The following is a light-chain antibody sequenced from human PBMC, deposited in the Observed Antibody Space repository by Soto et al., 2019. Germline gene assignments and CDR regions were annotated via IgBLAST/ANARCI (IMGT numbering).Light chain of an antibody. J-gene: IGKJ5*01. CDR2: DAC. CDR1: QSVNTNY. V-gene: IGKV3-20*01. CDR3: QQCGSSPIT. Sequence: EIGLTQSPGILSLSPGERATLSCRASQSVNTNYLAWYQQNSGHAPSLLIYDACSRATGIPDRFSGSGSGTDFTLTASRLEPEDFAAYFCQQCGSSPITFGQGTRLEIK.